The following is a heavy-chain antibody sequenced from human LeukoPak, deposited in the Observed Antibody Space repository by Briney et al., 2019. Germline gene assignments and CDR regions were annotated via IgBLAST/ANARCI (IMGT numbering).Heavy chain of an antibody. V-gene: IGHV1-2*02. CDR1: GYIFTGYY. J-gene: IGHJ4*02. CDR2: INPNSGGT. D-gene: IGHD6-19*01. CDR3: ARDRTRTGYSSGWYHDY. Sequence: ASVKVSCKASGYIFTGYYMHWVRQAPGQGLEWMGWINPNSGGTNYQGRVTMTRDTSISTAYMELSRLRSDDTAVYYCARDRTRTGYSSGWYHDYWGQGTLVTVSS.